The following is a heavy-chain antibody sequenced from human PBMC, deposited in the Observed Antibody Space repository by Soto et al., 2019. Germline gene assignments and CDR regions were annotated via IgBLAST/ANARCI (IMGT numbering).Heavy chain of an antibody. V-gene: IGHV3-23*01. CDR1: GFTFSNYA. D-gene: IGHD1-7*01. Sequence: EVQLLESGGGLVQPGGSLRLSCAASGFTFSNYAMNWVRQAPGKGLEWVSGISGDAGSTYYADSVRGRFTTSRDNSKNTLYVQMNSLRAEDTAVYYCAKDRNWNYGLVAFDIWGQGTMVTVFS. CDR2: ISGDAGST. J-gene: IGHJ3*02. CDR3: AKDRNWNYGLVAFDI.